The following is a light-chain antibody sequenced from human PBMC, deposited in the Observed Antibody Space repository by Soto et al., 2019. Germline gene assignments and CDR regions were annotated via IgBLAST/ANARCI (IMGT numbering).Light chain of an antibody. CDR1: SSDVGGYNY. V-gene: IGLV2-14*01. J-gene: IGLJ2*01. Sequence: QSALTQPASGSGSPGQSITISCTGTSSDVGGYNYVSWYQQHPGMAPKLMIYAVSNRPSGVSNRFSGSKSGNTASLTISGLQAEDEAHYYCSSYASSSSPYVVFGGGTKVTVL. CDR2: AVS. CDR3: SSYASSSSPYVV.